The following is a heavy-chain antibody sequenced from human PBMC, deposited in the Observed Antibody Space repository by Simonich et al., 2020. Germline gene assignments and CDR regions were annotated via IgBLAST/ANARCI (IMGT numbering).Heavy chain of an antibody. Sequence: QVQLQQWGAGLLKPSETLSLTCAVYGGSFSGYYWSWIRQPPGKGLEWIGEINHSGRTDYNPYIKRRGTISVDTSKNQFSLKLSSVTAADTAVYYCARGKGWKNAFDIWGQGTMVTVSS. V-gene: IGHV4-34*01. CDR3: ARGKGWKNAFDI. J-gene: IGHJ3*02. CDR2: INHSGRT. CDR1: GGSFSGYY. D-gene: IGHD1-1*01.